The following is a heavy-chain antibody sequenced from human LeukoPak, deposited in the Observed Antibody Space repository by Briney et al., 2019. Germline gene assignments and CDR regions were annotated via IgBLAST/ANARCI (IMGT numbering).Heavy chain of an antibody. CDR1: GYSISSGYY. J-gene: IGHJ4*02. Sequence: SETLSLTCTVSGYSISSGYYWGWIRQPPGKGLEWIGSIYHSGSTYYNPSLKSRVTISVDTSKNQFSLKLSSVNAADTAVYYCARGMVANDYWGQGTLVTVSS. V-gene: IGHV4-38-2*02. CDR3: ARGMVANDY. D-gene: IGHD5-12*01. CDR2: IYHSGST.